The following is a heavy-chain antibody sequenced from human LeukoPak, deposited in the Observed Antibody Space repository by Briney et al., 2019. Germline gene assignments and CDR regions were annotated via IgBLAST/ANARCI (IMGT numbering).Heavy chain of an antibody. CDR1: GGSISDTNW. J-gene: IGHJ4*02. CDR2: VNLQGST. Sequence: SETLSLTCGVSGGSISDTNWWTWFRQPPGKGLEWIGEVNLQGSTNYNPSLKSRVAISVDKSENHISLKLTSVTAADTAVYYCARAPNYGGKPFDYWGQGTLVTVSS. D-gene: IGHD4-23*01. CDR3: ARAPNYGGKPFDY. V-gene: IGHV4-4*02.